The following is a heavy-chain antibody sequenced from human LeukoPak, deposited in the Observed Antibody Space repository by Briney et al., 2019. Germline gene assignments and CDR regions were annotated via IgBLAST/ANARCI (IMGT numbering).Heavy chain of an antibody. J-gene: IGHJ4*02. D-gene: IGHD3-22*01. CDR3: ANYYYDSIDY. CDR2: ISILSSYI. CDR1: GFTFNSYS. Sequence: GGSLSLSCAASGFTFNSYSMNRVRQAPGKGLEWVSSISILSSYIFYADSVKGRFTSSRDNAKNSLYLQMNSLRAEDTAVYYCANYYYDSIDYWGQGTLVTVSS. V-gene: IGHV3-21*01.